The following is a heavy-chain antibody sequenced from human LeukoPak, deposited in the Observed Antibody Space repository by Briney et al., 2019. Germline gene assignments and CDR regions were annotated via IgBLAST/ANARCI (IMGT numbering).Heavy chain of an antibody. Sequence: PSGTLSLTCAVSGDSISSNYWWCWVRQSPGKGLEWIGYIYYTGNTDYNPSLKSRVTMSVDTSKNQFSLKVSSVTAADTAVYYCAREDNSGWFDYWGQGTLATVSS. D-gene: IGHD6-19*01. CDR3: AREDNSGWFDY. CDR1: GDSISSNYW. V-gene: IGHV4-4*02. CDR2: IYYTGNT. J-gene: IGHJ4*02.